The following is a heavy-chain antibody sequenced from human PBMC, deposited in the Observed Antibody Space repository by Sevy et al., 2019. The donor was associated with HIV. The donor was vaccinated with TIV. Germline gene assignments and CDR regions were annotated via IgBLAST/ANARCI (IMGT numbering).Heavy chain of an antibody. CDR2: INQDGSVK. V-gene: IGHV3-7*01. CDR3: VRAIAAAGSL. CDR1: GFNLNSYW. D-gene: IGHD6-13*01. Sequence: GGSLRLSCTASGFNLNSYWVSWVRQAPGKGLEWVANINQDGSVKYYVDSVKGRFTISRDNARNSLYLRMSSLRAEDTALYYCVRAIAAAGSLWGQGTLVTVSS. J-gene: IGHJ4*02.